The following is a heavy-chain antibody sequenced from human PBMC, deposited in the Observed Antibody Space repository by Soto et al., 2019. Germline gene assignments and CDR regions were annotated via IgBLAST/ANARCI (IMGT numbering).Heavy chain of an antibody. V-gene: IGHV1-69*13. D-gene: IGHD3-22*01. J-gene: IGHJ6*02. CDR2: IIPIFGTA. CDR3: ARASRSGYYGDVDVYGMDV. Sequence: GASVKVSCKASGGTFISYAISWVRQAPGQGLEWMGGIIPIFGTANYAQKFQGRVTITADESTSTAYMELSSLRSEDTAVYYCARASRSGYYGDVDVYGMDVWGQGTTVTVSS. CDR1: GGTFISYA.